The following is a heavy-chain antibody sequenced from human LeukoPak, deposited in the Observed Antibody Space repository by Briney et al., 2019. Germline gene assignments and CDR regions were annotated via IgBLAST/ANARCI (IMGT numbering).Heavy chain of an antibody. CDR1: GGSISSSSYY. CDR2: IYYSGST. V-gene: IGHV4-39*06. D-gene: IGHD3-3*01. J-gene: IGHJ4*02. Sequence: SETLSLICTVSGGSISSSSYYGGWVRQPPGKGLEWIVSIYYSGSTYYHPSLKSRVTISVDTSKNQFALKLSSVTAADTAVYYWARDGAGGVPNDYWGQGTLVTVSS. CDR3: ARDGAGGVPNDY.